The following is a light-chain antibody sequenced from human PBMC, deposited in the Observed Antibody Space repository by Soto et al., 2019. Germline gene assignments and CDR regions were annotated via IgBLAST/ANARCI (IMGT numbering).Light chain of an antibody. Sequence: SLLPQPSSVSGSPGQSITISCPGTRSDVGGYNYVSWYQQHPGKAPKLMIYDVTNRPSGVSNRFSGSKSGNTASLTISGLQAEDEADYYCSSYTSSTNPYVFGAGTKVTVL. V-gene: IGLV2-14*01. CDR2: DVT. J-gene: IGLJ1*01. CDR3: SSYTSSTNPYV. CDR1: RSDVGGYNY.